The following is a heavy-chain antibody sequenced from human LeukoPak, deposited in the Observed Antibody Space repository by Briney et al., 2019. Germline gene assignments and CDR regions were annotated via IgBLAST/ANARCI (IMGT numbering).Heavy chain of an antibody. Sequence: PGGSLRLSCEASGFTFSNFAMSWVRQAPGKGLEWVSYISSSGSTKYYADSVKGRFTISRDNAKNSLYLQMNSLRAEDTAIYYCARTTDLDFWGQGTLVTVSS. J-gene: IGHJ4*02. CDR1: GFTFSNFA. D-gene: IGHD4-17*01. CDR2: ISSSGSTK. CDR3: ARTTDLDF. V-gene: IGHV3-48*04.